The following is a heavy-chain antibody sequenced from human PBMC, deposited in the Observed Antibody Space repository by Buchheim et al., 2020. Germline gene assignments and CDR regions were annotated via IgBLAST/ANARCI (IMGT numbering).Heavy chain of an antibody. CDR2: IYYSGST. D-gene: IGHD6-13*01. CDR1: GGSISTYY. J-gene: IGHJ4*02. Sequence: QVQLQESGPGLVKPSETLSLTCTVSGGSISTYYWSWIRQPPGKGLEWIGYIYYSGSTNYNPSLKSQVTISVDTSKNQFSFKQSSVTATDTAVYYCATWIAAADQYYFDYWGQGTL. CDR3: ATWIAAADQYYFDY. V-gene: IGHV4-59*01.